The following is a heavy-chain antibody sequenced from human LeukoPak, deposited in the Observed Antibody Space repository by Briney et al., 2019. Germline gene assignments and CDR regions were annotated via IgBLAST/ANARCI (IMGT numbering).Heavy chain of an antibody. V-gene: IGHV3-21*01. CDR2: ITSRSSHI. J-gene: IGHJ6*03. Sequence: KSGGSLRLSCEASGFTFSIYSISWFRQAPGKGLEWVSSITSRSSHIYYADSVKGRFTIFRDNARNSLYLQMNNLRAEDAAVYFCARVAAGATVNNMYYYYMDVWGKGTTVTVSS. D-gene: IGHD4-17*01. CDR3: ARVAAGATVNNMYYYYMDV. CDR1: GFTFSIYS.